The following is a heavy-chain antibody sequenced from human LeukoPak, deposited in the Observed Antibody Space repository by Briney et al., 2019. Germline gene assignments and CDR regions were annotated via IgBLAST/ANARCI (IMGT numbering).Heavy chain of an antibody. V-gene: IGHV3-53*01. CDR2: IGARDGRT. CDR3: AKGLYDYALDV. CDR1: GFTVSNSY. J-gene: IGHJ6*02. Sequence: GGSLRLSCAASGFTVSNSYMNWVRQAPGKGLDWVALIGARDGRTYYADPVKGRFTISRDNFKNTLYLQMNSLRAEDTAIYYCAKGLYDYALDVWGQGTAVTVSS.